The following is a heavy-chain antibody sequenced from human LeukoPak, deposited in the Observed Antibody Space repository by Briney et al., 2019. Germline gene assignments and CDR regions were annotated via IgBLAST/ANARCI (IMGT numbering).Heavy chain of an antibody. CDR1: GFTFSSYG. V-gene: IGHV3-30*02. Sequence: GGSLRLSCAASGFTFSSYGMHWVRQAPGKGLEWVAFIRYDGSNKYYADSVKGRFTISRDNSKNTLYLQMNSLRAEDTAVYYCAKGRWDTAMVYYYYYMDVWGKGTTVTVSS. CDR2: IRYDGSNK. J-gene: IGHJ6*03. D-gene: IGHD5-18*01. CDR3: AKGRWDTAMVYYYYYMDV.